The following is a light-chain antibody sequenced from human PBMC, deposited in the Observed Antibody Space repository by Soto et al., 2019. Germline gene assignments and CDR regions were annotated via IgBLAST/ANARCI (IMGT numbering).Light chain of an antibody. V-gene: IGKV3-15*01. CDR2: GAS. Sequence: EIVLTQSPDTLYVSPGEGATLSCRASQSVRTNLAWYQQKPGQAPRLLIYGASTRATGIPARFSGSGSGTEFTLAISSLQSEDFAVYYCQQYNNWPPAFGQGTKVDNK. CDR1: QSVRTN. J-gene: IGKJ1*01. CDR3: QQYNNWPPA.